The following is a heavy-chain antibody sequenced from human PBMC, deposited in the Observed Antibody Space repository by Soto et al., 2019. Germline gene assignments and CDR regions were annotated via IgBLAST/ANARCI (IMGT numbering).Heavy chain of an antibody. Sequence: GGSLRLSCAASGFTFTRYSMNWVRQAPVKGLEWVSSISSTTNYIYYGDSMKGRFTISRDNAKNSLYLEMNSLRAEDTAVYFCARVKATLYRHYYFDYWGQGTPVTVSS. CDR1: GFTFTRYS. J-gene: IGHJ4*02. V-gene: IGHV3-21*04. D-gene: IGHD5-12*01. CDR3: ARVKATLYRHYYFDY. CDR2: ISSTTNYI.